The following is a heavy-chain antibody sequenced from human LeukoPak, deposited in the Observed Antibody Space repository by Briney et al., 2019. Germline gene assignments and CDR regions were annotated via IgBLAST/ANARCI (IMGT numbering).Heavy chain of an antibody. CDR2: IYYSGST. D-gene: IGHD3-22*01. J-gene: IGHJ4*02. CDR1: GGSISSGGYY. Sequence: SETLSLTCTVSGGSISSGGYYWSWIRQPPGRGLEWIGYIYYSGSTYYNPSLKSRVTISLDTSKNQFSLKLSSVTAADTAVYYCARAGSYYYDSSGYYDYWGQGTLVTVSS. CDR3: ARAGSYYYDSSGYYDY. V-gene: IGHV4-31*03.